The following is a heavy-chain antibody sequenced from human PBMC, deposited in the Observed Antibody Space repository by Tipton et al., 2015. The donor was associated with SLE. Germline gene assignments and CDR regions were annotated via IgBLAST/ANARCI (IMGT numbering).Heavy chain of an antibody. V-gene: IGHV4-31*03. CDR2: IYFNGNT. CDR1: GDSISSSSYY. J-gene: IGHJ4*02. CDR3: ARSFPRFFDF. Sequence: TLSLTCTVSGDSISSSSYYWGWIRQPPGKGLEWIGYIYFNGNTYYNPSLKSRVTISADTSKNQFSLKMTSVTAADTAVYYCARSFPRFFDFWGQGTLVTVSS.